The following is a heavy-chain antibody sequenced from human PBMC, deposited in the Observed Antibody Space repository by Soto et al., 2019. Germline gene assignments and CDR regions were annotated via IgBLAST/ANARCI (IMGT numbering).Heavy chain of an antibody. CDR2: IIPLLGTT. V-gene: IGHV1-69*01. Sequence: QVQLVQSGAEVKKPGSSVKVSCKASGGSFNKYALSWVRQAPGQGLEWMGGIIPLLGTTNYAQKFQGRVTSTADESTSTAYMELRSLRSEDTAVYYCARGNEYCSSTSCYIEVGMDVWGQGTTVTVSS. D-gene: IGHD2-2*01. CDR3: ARGNEYCSSTSCYIEVGMDV. CDR1: GGSFNKYA. J-gene: IGHJ6*02.